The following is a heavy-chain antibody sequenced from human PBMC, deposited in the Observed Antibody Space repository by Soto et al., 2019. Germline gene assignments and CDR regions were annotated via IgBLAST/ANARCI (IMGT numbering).Heavy chain of an antibody. CDR3: ARLSTRLEY. V-gene: IGHV4-39*01. CDR2: IYYSGST. J-gene: IGHJ4*02. CDR1: GGSISSSSYY. Sequence: SETLSLTCTVSGGSISSSSYYWGWIRQPPGKGLEWIGSIYYSGSTYYNPSLKSRVTISVDTSKNQFSLKLSSVTAADTAVYYCARLSTRLEYWGQGTLVTVSS. D-gene: IGHD2-2*01.